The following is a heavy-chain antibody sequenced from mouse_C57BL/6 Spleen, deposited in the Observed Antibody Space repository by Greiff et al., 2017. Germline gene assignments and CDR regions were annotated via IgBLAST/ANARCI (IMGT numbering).Heavy chain of an antibody. CDR2: INPSNGGT. CDR3: ARSIYYDYYAMDD. CDR1: GYTFTSYW. D-gene: IGHD2-1*01. J-gene: IGHJ4*01. V-gene: IGHV1-53*01. Sequence: VQLQQPGTELVKPGASVKLSCKASGYTFTSYWMHWVKQRPGQGLEWIGNINPSNGGTNYNEKFKSKATLTVDKSSSTAYMQLSSLTSEDSAVYYCARSIYYDYYAMDDWGQGTSVTVSS.